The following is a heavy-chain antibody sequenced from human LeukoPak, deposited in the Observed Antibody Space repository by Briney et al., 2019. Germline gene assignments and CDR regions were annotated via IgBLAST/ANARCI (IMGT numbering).Heavy chain of an antibody. V-gene: IGHV3-21*04. Sequence: PGGSLRLSCAAPGFTFSSYSMNWGRQAAGKGLEWVSSISSSSSYIYYADSVKGRFTISRDNAKNSLYLQMNSLRAEDTAVYYCAKGDTTWELPHDYWGQGTLVTVSS. J-gene: IGHJ4*02. D-gene: IGHD1-26*01. CDR1: GFTFSSYS. CDR3: AKGDTTWELPHDY. CDR2: ISSSSSYI.